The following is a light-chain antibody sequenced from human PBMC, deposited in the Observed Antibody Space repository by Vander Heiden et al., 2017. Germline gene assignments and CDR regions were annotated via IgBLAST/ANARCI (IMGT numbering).Light chain of an antibody. V-gene: IGLV1-44*01. Sequence: HSVVTQPPSASGTPRQGVTIACSGSSSNIGSNTVNWYQHLPGSAPQLLIYSNNQRPSGVPDRFSGSKSGTSGSLAISGLRSEDEADYFCATWDDSLNGPVFGGGTKLTIL. CDR1: SSNIGSNT. CDR3: ATWDDSLNGPV. J-gene: IGLJ2*01. CDR2: SNN.